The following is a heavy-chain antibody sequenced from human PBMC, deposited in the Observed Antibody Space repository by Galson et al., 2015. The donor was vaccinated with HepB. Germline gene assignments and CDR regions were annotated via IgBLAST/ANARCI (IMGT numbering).Heavy chain of an antibody. D-gene: IGHD2-2*01. CDR1: GYTLTELS. V-gene: IGHV1-24*01. CDR3: AMRDCGTTSCPNNWFDP. CDR2: FDPEDGET. Sequence: SVKVSCKVSGYTLTELSMHWVRQAPEKGLEWMGGFDPEDGETIYEQKFQGRVTMTEDTSTDTVYMELSSLRSEDTAVYYCAMRDCGTTSCPNNWFDPWGPGTLITVSS. J-gene: IGHJ5*02.